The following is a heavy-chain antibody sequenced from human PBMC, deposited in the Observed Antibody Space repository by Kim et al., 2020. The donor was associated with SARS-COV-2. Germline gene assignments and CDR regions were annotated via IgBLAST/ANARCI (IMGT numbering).Heavy chain of an antibody. V-gene: IGHV2-70*11. J-gene: IGHJ6*02. CDR2: IDWDDDK. CDR3: ARTQYDILTGYQGGMDV. Sequence: SGPTLVNPTQTLTLTCTFSGFSLSTSGMCVSWIRQPPGKALEWLARIDWDDDKYYRTSLKTRLTISKDTSKNQVVLTMTNMDPVDTATYYCARTQYDILTGYQGGMDVWGQGTTVTVSS. CDR1: GFSLSTSGMC. D-gene: IGHD3-9*01.